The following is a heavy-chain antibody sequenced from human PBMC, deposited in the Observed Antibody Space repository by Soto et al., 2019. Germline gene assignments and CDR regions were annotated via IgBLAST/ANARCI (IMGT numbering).Heavy chain of an antibody. J-gene: IGHJ4*02. V-gene: IGHV3-21*01. CDR1: GFTFSRYS. CDR2: ISSTTNYI. Sequence: GGSLRLSCAASGFTFSRYSMNWVRQPPGKGLEWVSSISSTTNYIYYADSMKGRFTVSRDNAKNSVYLDMNSLSAEDTAVYYCARESEDLTSNFDYWGQGTLVTVSS. CDR3: ARESEDLTSNFDY.